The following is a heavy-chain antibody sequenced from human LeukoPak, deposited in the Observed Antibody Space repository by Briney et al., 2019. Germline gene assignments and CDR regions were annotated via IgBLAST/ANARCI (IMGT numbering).Heavy chain of an antibody. CDR1: GFTFSSYS. CDR3: AKSVDTAMVRRFDY. D-gene: IGHD5-18*01. J-gene: IGHJ4*02. Sequence: GGSLRLSCAASGFTFSSYSMNWVRQAPGKGLEWVSSISSSSSYIYYADSVKGRFTISRDNAKNSLYLQMNSLRAEDTALYYCAKSVDTAMVRRFDYWGQGTLVTVSS. V-gene: IGHV3-21*04. CDR2: ISSSSSYI.